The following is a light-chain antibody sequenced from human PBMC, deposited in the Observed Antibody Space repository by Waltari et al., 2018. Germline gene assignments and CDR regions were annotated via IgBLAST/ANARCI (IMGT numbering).Light chain of an antibody. J-gene: IGLJ1*01. Sequence: QSLLTQPPSVSGAPGQSVIISCTGSSSNIGAGNDVHWYQQFPGAAPSLLIYFTACRPLWVRDRFSGSRSGTSASLSIAGLQVEDEADYFCQSYYNSLSAPYVFGTGTKVIVL. CDR3: QSYYNSLSAPYV. CDR1: SSNIGAGND. CDR2: FTA. V-gene: IGLV1-40*01.